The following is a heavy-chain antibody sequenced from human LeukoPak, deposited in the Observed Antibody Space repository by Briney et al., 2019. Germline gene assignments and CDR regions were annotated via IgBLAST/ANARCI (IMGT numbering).Heavy chain of an antibody. CDR2: INPSGGST. CDR3: AAETRSPHYSDF. Sequence: GASVKVSCKASGYIFSSYYMHWVRQAPGQGLEWMGIINPSGGSTSYAQKFQGRVTMTRDTSTSTVYMELSSLRSDDTAVYFCAAETRSPHYSDFWGQGTLVTVSS. D-gene: IGHD2-21*01. CDR1: GYIFSSYY. V-gene: IGHV1-46*01. J-gene: IGHJ4*02.